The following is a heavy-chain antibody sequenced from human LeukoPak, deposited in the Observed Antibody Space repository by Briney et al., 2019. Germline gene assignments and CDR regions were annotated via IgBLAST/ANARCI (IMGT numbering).Heavy chain of an antibody. V-gene: IGHV3-23*01. D-gene: IGHD3-9*01. Sequence: GASLRLSCAASGFIFRNYAMSWVRQAPGKGLQWVAAITSSGDTTYYGDSVMGRFTISRDNSKSTLYLEVNTLRAEDTAVYYCAKWGDYDILTGYYVSDFWGQGTLVTVSS. CDR2: ITSSGDTT. CDR1: GFIFRNYA. CDR3: AKWGDYDILTGYYVSDF. J-gene: IGHJ4*02.